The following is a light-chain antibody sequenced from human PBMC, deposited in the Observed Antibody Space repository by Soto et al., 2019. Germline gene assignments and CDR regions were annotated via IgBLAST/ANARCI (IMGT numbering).Light chain of an antibody. V-gene: IGKV3-15*01. CDR2: AAS. CDR3: QQYNNWVT. CDR1: HTVGSN. J-gene: IGKJ3*01. Sequence: EMVMTQSPATLSVSPGESATLSCRASHTVGSNVAWYQQKRGQAPRLLIYAASTRATGTPARFSGSGSGTEFTLTISSLQSEDLAIYYSQQYNNWVTFGPGTRVDLK.